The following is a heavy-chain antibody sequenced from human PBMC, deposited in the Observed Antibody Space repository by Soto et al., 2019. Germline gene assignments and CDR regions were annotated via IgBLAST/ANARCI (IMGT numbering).Heavy chain of an antibody. V-gene: IGHV3-23*01. Sequence: PGGSLILSCAASGITISNYPMSWVRQAPGKGLDWVSGISGSGDRTYYGDSAKGRFTISKDISKNSLSLQLDSLGVEDTAVYFCVKDDGGYPSTAPHWGQGTLVTVSS. CDR2: ISGSGDRT. CDR3: VKDDGGYPSTAPH. D-gene: IGHD3-22*01. CDR1: GITISNYP. J-gene: IGHJ4*02.